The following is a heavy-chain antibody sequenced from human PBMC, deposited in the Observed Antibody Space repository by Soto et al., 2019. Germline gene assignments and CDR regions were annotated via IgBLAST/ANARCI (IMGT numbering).Heavy chain of an antibody. CDR3: ARDNIVVVVAATPLYNWYFPFDY. Sequence: ASVKVSCKASGYPFTSYAMHWVRQAPGQRLEWMGWINAGNGNTKYSQKFQGRVTITRDTSASTAYMELSSLRSEDTAVYYCARDNIVVVVAATPLYNWYFPFDYWGQGTLVTVSS. CDR1: GYPFTSYA. CDR2: INAGNGNT. D-gene: IGHD2-15*01. J-gene: IGHJ4*02. V-gene: IGHV1-3*01.